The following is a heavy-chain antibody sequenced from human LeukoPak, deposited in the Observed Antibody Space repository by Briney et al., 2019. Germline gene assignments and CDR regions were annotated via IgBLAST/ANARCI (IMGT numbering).Heavy chain of an antibody. CDR3: AKDRHAPGRYCSTTTCFPFDP. D-gene: IGHD2-2*01. Sequence: GGSLRLSCAVSGFTFSSYDMSWVRQAPGKGLEWVSGISGSGGSTYYADSVKGRFTISRDNSKSTLYLQMNSLRAEDTAVYYCAKDRHAPGRYCSTTTCFPFDPWGQGTLVTVSS. J-gene: IGHJ5*02. CDR1: GFTFSSYD. V-gene: IGHV3-23*01. CDR2: ISGSGGST.